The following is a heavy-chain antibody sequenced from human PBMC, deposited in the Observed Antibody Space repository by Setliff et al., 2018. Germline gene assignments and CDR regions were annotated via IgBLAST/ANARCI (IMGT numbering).Heavy chain of an antibody. CDR2: IYYSGST. CDR1: GGSISSGDYY. V-gene: IGHV4-30-4*08. D-gene: IGHD3-22*01. J-gene: IGHJ3*02. Sequence: SETLSLTCTVSGGSISSGDYYWSWIRQPPGKGLEWIGYIYYSGSTYYNPSLKSRVTISVDTSKNQFSLKLSPVTAADTAVYYCARDSSDPYDAFDIWGQGTMVTVSS. CDR3: ARDSSDPYDAFDI.